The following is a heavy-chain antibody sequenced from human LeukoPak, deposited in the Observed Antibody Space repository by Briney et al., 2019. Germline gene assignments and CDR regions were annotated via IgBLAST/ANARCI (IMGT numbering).Heavy chain of an antibody. CDR2: IYYSGST. Sequence: SETLSLTCTVSGGSISSYYWSWIRQPPGKGLEWIGYIYYSGSTNYNPSLKSRVTISVDTSKNQFSLKLSSVTAADTAVYYCARFPDSAEYRHYYYMDVWGKGTTVTVSS. CDR3: ARFPDSAEYRHYYYMDV. D-gene: IGHD2-2*01. CDR1: GGSISSYY. J-gene: IGHJ6*03. V-gene: IGHV4-59*01.